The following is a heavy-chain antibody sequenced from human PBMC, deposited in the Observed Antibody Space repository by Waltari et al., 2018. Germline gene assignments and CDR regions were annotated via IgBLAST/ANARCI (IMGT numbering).Heavy chain of an antibody. Sequence: EVQLVQSGAAVKKPGEYLKSSRKGSGYRLPSYWIGGVRQVPGKGLEWMGISYPGDSDTRYSPSFQGQVTISADKSISTAYLQWSSLKASDTAMYYCARMRRYSSSSGVGYWGQGTLVTVSS. V-gene: IGHV5-51*03. CDR2: SYPGDSDT. J-gene: IGHJ4*02. CDR1: GYRLPSYW. D-gene: IGHD6-6*01. CDR3: ARMRRYSSSSGVGY.